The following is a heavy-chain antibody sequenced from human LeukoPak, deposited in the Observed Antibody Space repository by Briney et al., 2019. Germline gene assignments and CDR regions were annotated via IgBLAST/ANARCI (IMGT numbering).Heavy chain of an antibody. J-gene: IGHJ4*02. V-gene: IGHV4-38-2*02. CDR3: ARNYDFWSGYPDYFDY. Sequence: PSETLSLTCTVSGYSISSGYYWGWIRQPPGKGLEWIGSIYHSGSTYYNPSLKGRVTISVDTSKNQFSLKLSSVTAADTAVCYCARNYDFWSGYPDYFDYWGQGTLVTVSS. CDR1: GYSISSGYY. CDR2: IYHSGST. D-gene: IGHD3-3*01.